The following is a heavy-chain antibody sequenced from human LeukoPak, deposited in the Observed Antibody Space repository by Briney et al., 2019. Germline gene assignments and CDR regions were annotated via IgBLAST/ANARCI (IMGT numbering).Heavy chain of an antibody. Sequence: GGSLRLSCAASGFIFSNYWMSWVRQAPGKGLEWVANIKEDESEKYYVDSVKGRFTISRDNAKNSLYLQMNSLRAEDTAVYYCARDRGGGFDYWGQGTLVTVSS. J-gene: IGHJ4*02. V-gene: IGHV3-7*01. CDR2: IKEDESEK. D-gene: IGHD2-21*01. CDR1: GFIFSNYW. CDR3: ARDRGGGFDY.